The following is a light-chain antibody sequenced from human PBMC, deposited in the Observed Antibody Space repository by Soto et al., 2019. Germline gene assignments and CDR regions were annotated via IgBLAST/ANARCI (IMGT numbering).Light chain of an antibody. Sequence: EIVFTQSPATLSLSPGERATLSCWASQSVSNSLAWYQQRPGQSPRLLIYDVSTRATGIPARFGGSGSGTDFTLTISSLETEDFAVYYCQQYSIWRTFGQGTKVDIK. CDR1: QSVSNS. CDR2: DVS. CDR3: QQYSIWRT. J-gene: IGKJ1*01. V-gene: IGKV3-11*01.